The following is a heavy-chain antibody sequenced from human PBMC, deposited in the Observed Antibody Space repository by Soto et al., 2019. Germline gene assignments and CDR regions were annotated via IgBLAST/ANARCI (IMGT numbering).Heavy chain of an antibody. J-gene: IGHJ4*02. CDR1: GGYISSYY. CDR2: IYYSGST. CDR3: ARSHLDYSSSQFDY. V-gene: IGHV4-59*01. Sequence: SETLSLTCTVSGGYISSYYWSWIRQPPGKGLEWIGYIYYSGSTNYNPSLKSRVTISVDTSKNQFSLKLSSVTAADTAVYYCARSHLDYSSSQFDYWGQGTLVTVSS. D-gene: IGHD6-13*01.